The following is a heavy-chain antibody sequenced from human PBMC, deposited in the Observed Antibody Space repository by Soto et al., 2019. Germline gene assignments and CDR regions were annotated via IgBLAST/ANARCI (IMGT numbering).Heavy chain of an antibody. V-gene: IGHV3-30-3*01. J-gene: IGHJ4*02. CDR3: ARDPSSLGFDY. CDR2: ISYDGSNK. Sequence: PGGSLRLSCAASGFTFSSYAMHWVRQAPGKGLEWVAVISYDGSNKYCADSVKGRFTISRDNSKNTLYLQMNSLRAEDTAVYYCARDPSSLGFDYWGQGTLVTVSS. CDR1: GFTFSSYA.